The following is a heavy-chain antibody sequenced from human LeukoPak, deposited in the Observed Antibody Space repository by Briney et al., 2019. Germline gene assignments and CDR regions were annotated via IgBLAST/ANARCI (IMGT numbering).Heavy chain of an antibody. V-gene: IGHV4-38-2*01. CDR3: AGSRGSGSYYRRYYYYGMDV. CDR1: GYSISSGYY. J-gene: IGHJ6*04. Sequence: SETLSLTCAVSGYSISSGYYWGWIRQPPGRGLEWIGSIYHSGSTYYNPSLKSRVTISVDTSKNQFSLKLSSVTVADTAVYYCAGSRGSGSYYRRYYYYGMDVWGKGTTVTVSS. D-gene: IGHD3-10*01. CDR2: IYHSGST.